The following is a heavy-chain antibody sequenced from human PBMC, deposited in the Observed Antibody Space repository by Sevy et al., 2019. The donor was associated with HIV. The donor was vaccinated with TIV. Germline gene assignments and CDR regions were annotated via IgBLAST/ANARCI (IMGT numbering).Heavy chain of an antibody. CDR2: IKQDGSVK. CDR3: VRARAADGSF. CDR1: GFTLNSYW. V-gene: IGHV3-7*01. Sequence: GGSLRLSCVASGFTLNSYWMSWVRQAPGKGLEWVAKIKQDGSVKYYVDSVKGRFTISRDNARNLLYLQMNSLRVEDTALYYCVRARAADGSFWGQGTLVTVSS. J-gene: IGHJ4*02. D-gene: IGHD6-13*01.